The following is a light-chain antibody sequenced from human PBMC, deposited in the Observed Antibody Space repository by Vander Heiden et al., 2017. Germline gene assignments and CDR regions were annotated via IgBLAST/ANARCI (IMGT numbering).Light chain of an antibody. CDR1: SLRSYY. V-gene: IGLV3-19*01. J-gene: IGLJ3*02. CDR3: NSRDSSGYRWV. CDR2: GKN. Sequence: SSALTQDPAVSVALGQTVRSTCQGDSLRSYYANWYQQKPGQAPVLVIYGKNNRPSGSPDRFSGSSSGNTASLTITGAQAEDEADYYCNSRDSSGYRWVFGGGTKLTVL.